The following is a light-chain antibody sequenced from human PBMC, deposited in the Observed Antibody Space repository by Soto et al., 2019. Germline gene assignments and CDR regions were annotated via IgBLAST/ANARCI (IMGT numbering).Light chain of an antibody. CDR1: QSVSSH. CDR2: DAS. J-gene: IGKJ4*01. Sequence: EIVLTQSPATLSLSPGERATLSCRASQSVSSHLTWYQQKPGQAPRLLIYDASNRAPGIPARFSGSGSGTDFTLTISSLEPEDFAVYYCQQRTNWRLTFGGGTKVDIK. CDR3: QQRTNWRLT. V-gene: IGKV3-11*01.